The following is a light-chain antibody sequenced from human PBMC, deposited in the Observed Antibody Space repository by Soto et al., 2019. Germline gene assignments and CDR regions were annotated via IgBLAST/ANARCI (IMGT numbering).Light chain of an antibody. Sequence: NFMLIQPHSVSASPGKTVTISCTRSSGSIASNYVQWYQQRPGSSPTTVIYEDNQRPSGVPDRFSGSIDSSSNSASLTISGLKTEDEADYYCQSYERSSVVFGGGTKLTVL. CDR1: SGSIASNY. J-gene: IGLJ3*02. V-gene: IGLV6-57*01. CDR3: QSYERSSVV. CDR2: EDN.